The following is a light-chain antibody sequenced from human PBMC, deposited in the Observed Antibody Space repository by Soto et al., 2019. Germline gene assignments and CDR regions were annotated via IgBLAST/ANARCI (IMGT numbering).Light chain of an antibody. CDR1: SSNIGGNS. CDR2: DDN. Sequence: QSVLTQPPSVSAAPGQKVTISWAGSSSNIGGNSVSWYQQLPGTAPKLLIYDDNKRPSGIPDRFSGSKSGTSATLGITGFQTGDEADYYCESRDSSLSAYVFGTGTKVNVL. CDR3: ESRDSSLSAYV. J-gene: IGLJ1*01. V-gene: IGLV1-51*01.